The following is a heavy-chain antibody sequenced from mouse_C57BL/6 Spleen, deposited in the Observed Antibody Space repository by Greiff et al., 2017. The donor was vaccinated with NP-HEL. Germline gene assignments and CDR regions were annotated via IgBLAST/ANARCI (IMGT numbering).Heavy chain of an antibody. CDR3: ARGGVVADWYFDV. V-gene: IGHV1-53*01. CDR1: GYTFTSYW. J-gene: IGHJ1*03. CDR2: INPSNGGT. Sequence: VQLQQPGTELVKPGASVKLSCKASGYTFTSYWMHWVKQRPGQGLEWIGNINPSNGGTNYNEQFKSKATLTVDKSSSTAYMQLSSLTSEDSAVYYCARGGVVADWYFDVWGTGTTVTVSS. D-gene: IGHD1-1*01.